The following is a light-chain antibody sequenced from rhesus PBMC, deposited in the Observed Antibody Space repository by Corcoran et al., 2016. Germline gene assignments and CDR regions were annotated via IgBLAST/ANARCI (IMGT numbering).Light chain of an antibody. Sequence: DIQMTQSPSSLSASVGDRVTITCRASENVNNYLNWYQQKPGKAPKLLIYKASTLQSGVPSRFSGSGSGTDYTFTISCLQPEDVVTYYCQHGYGTPYSFGQGTKVDIK. CDR3: QHGYGTPYS. CDR1: ENVNNY. V-gene: IGKV1-74*01. CDR2: KAS. J-gene: IGKJ2*01.